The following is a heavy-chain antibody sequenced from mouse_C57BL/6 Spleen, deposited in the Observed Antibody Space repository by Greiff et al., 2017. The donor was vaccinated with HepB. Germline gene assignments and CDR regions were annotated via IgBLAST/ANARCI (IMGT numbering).Heavy chain of an antibody. V-gene: IGHV5-17*01. CDR2: ISSGSSTI. CDR3: ARNDYGSSYQAWFAY. CDR1: GFTFSDYG. J-gene: IGHJ3*01. Sequence: EVQLKESGGGLVKPGGSLKLSCAASGFTFSDYGMHWVRQAPEKGLEWVAYISSGSSTIYYADTVKGRFTISRDNAKNTLFLQMTSLRSEDTAMYYCARNDYGSSYQAWFAYWGQGTLVTVSA. D-gene: IGHD1-1*01.